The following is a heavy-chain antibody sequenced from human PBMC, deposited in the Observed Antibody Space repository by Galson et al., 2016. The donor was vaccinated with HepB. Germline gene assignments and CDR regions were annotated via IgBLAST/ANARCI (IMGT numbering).Heavy chain of an antibody. Sequence: QSGAEVKEPGESLRISCQGSGYNFHTYWLGWVRQMPGKGLEWMGVIYPGDSIIRYSPSFQGHVTISADNSIRTAYLQWSSLKASDTAFYYCAGHVDGDEAFGYWGQGTLITGSS. D-gene: IGHD7-27*01. CDR1: GYNFHTYW. J-gene: IGHJ4*02. CDR2: IYPGDSII. V-gene: IGHV5-51*01. CDR3: AGHVDGDEAFGY.